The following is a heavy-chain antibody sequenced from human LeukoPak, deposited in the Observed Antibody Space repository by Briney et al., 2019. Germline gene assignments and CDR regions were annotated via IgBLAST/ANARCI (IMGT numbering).Heavy chain of an antibody. V-gene: IGHV3-30-3*01. D-gene: IGHD1-26*01. CDR3: ARGPGSSGGYYVGVF. CDR1: GFTFSSYA. J-gene: IGHJ4*02. CDR2: ISYDGINK. Sequence: PGRSLRLSCAASGFTFSSYAMHWVRQAPGKGLEWVAVISYDGINKYYADSVRGRFTISRDNAKNTLYLQMNSLRAEDTAVYYCARGPGSSGGYYVGVFWGQGTLVTVSS.